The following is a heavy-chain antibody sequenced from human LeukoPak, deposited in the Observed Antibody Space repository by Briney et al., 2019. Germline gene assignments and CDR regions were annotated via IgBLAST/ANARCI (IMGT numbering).Heavy chain of an antibody. CDR3: ARDPVWTVTIAY. CDR2: ISSSSSYI. D-gene: IGHD4-11*01. Sequence: PGGSLRLSCAASGFTFSSYSMNWVGQAPGKGLEWVSSISSSSSYIYYADSVKGRFTISRDNAKNSLYLQMNSLRAEDTAVYYCARDPVWTVTIAYWGQGTLVTVSS. V-gene: IGHV3-21*01. CDR1: GFTFSSYS. J-gene: IGHJ4*02.